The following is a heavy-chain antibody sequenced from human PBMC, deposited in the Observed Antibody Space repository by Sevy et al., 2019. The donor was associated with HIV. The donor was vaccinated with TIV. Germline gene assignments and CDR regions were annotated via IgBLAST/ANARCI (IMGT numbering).Heavy chain of an antibody. J-gene: IGHJ4*01. CDR2: FNPNNGDS. CDR1: GFTFTDYY. D-gene: IGHD1-26*01. V-gene: IGHV1-2*02. Sequence: ASVKVSCKASGFTFTDYYMHWVRQAPGQGLEWMGWFNPNNGDSRSAQKFQGRVTLTGDMSISTAYMELTRLRSDDTAIYFCMRDDIYTHPWEFDWWGHGALVTVSS. CDR3: MRDDIYTHPWEFDW.